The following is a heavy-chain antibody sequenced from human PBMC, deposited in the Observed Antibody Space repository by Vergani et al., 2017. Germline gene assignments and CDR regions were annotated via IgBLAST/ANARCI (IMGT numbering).Heavy chain of an antibody. V-gene: IGHV4-61*02. CDR2: IYTSGST. CDR1: GGSISSDSYY. CDR3: ARVKGFNWFDP. Sequence: QVQLQQWGAGLVKPSQTLSLTCTVSGGSISSDSYYWSWIRQPAGKGLEWIGRIYTSGSTNYNPSLKSRVTISVDTSKNQFSLKLSSVTAADTAVYYCARVKGFNWFDPWGQGTLVTVSS. D-gene: IGHD3-22*01. J-gene: IGHJ5*02.